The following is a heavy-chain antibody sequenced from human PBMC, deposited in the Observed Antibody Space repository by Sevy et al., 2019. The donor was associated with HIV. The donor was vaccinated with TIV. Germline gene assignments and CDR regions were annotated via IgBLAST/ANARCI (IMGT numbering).Heavy chain of an antibody. CDR3: ARVTAGTAPHYSYYTMDV. V-gene: IGHV5-51*01. J-gene: IGHJ6*02. CDR1: GYIFTNYW. CDR2: IYPGDSDS. D-gene: IGHD1-1*01. Sequence: GESLKISCKGSGYIFTNYWIGWVRQLPGKGLEWMGVIYPGDSDSRYSPSFQGQVTMSADKSISTAYLQWSSLKASDTAIYFCARVTAGTAPHYSYYTMDVWGQGTTVTVSS.